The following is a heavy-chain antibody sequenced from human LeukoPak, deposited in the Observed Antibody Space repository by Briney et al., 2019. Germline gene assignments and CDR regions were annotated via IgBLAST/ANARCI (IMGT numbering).Heavy chain of an antibody. Sequence: GSLRLSCTGSGFTFADHAMSWVRQAPGKGLEWVGFIRSKAYGGTTEYAAPVKGRFSISREDSKSIAYLQMSSLKIEDTAVYYCARGPIYLWLYNGMDVWGQGTTVTVSS. D-gene: IGHD3-16*01. J-gene: IGHJ6*02. V-gene: IGHV3-49*04. CDR1: GFTFADHA. CDR3: ARGPIYLWLYNGMDV. CDR2: IRSKAYGGTT.